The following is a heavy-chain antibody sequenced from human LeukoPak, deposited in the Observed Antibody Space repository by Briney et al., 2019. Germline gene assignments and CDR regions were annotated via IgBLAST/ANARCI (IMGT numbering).Heavy chain of an antibody. CDR2: ISSSSSTI. CDR3: AKDGNFGPYYYYMDV. Sequence: PGGSLRLSCAASGFTFSSYSMNWVRQAPGKGLEWVSYISSSSSTIYYADSVKGRFTISRDNSKDMLYLQMDSLRAEDSALYYCAKDGNFGPYYYYMDVWGKGTTVTVSS. CDR1: GFTFSSYS. V-gene: IGHV3-48*01. J-gene: IGHJ6*03. D-gene: IGHD1-1*01.